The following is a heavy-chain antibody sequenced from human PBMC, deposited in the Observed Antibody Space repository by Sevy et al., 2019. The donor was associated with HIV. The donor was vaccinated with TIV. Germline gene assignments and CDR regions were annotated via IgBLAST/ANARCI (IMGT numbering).Heavy chain of an antibody. J-gene: IGHJ4*02. V-gene: IGHV1-2*06. D-gene: IGHD3-22*01. CDR1: GYTFTGYY. CDR2: INPNSGGT. CDR3: ARVKTLMGSSGYYRVLDY. Sequence: ASVKVSSKASGYTFTGYYMHWVRQAPGQGLEWMGRINPNSGGTNYAQKFQGRVTMTRDTSISTAYMELSRLRSDDTAVYYCARVKTLMGSSGYYRVLDYWGQGTLVTVSS.